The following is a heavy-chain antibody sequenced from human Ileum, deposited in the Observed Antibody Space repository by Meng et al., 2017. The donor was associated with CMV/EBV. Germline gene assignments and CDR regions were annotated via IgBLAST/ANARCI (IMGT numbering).Heavy chain of an antibody. CDR2: INHSGST. Sequence: QGQVPQGGAGLLKPAATLTLTCAGYGGAFSGYYWSWIRQPPGKGLEWIGEINHSGSTYYNPYLKSRVTISVDTSKNQFFLRLSCRHGADTGVYYCVRGRSDLLASWFDPWGQGTLVTVSS. J-gene: IGHJ5*02. CDR3: VRGRSDLLASWFDP. V-gene: IGHV4-34*01. D-gene: IGHD3-9*01. CDR1: GGAFSGYY.